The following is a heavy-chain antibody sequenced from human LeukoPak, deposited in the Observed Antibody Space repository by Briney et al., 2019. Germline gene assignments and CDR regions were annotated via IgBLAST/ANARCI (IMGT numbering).Heavy chain of an antibody. CDR3: ARDFGSGSNWFDP. Sequence: ASVKVSCKASGYTFTGYYMHRVRQAPGQGLEWMGWINPNSGGTNYAQKFQGRVTMTRDTSISTAYMELSRLRSDDTAVYYCARDFGSGSNWFDPWGQGTLVTVSS. CDR1: GYTFTGYY. D-gene: IGHD3-3*01. CDR2: INPNSGGT. J-gene: IGHJ5*02. V-gene: IGHV1-2*02.